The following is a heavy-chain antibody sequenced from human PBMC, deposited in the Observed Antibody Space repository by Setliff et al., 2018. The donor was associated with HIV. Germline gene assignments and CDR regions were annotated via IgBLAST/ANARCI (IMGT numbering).Heavy chain of an antibody. J-gene: IGHJ6*03. CDR3: ARLYNFWSGYSPDHYYYYMDV. V-gene: IGHV3-7*05. CDR1: GFTFSSYW. D-gene: IGHD3-3*01. Sequence: PGGSLRLSCAASGFTFSSYWMSWVRQAPGKGLEWVANIKQDGSEKYYVDSVKGRFTISRDNAKNSLYLQMNSLRAEDTAVYYCARLYNFWSGYSPDHYYYYMDVWGKGTTVTAP. CDR2: IKQDGSEK.